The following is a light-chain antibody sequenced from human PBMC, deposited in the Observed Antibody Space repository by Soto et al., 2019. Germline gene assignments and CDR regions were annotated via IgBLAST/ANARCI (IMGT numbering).Light chain of an antibody. CDR3: AAWDDSLSGVV. Sequence: QSVLTQPPSASGTPGQRVTISCSGGSSNIGRNYVFWYQQLPGTAPKLLIYSTYQRPSGVPDRFSGSKSGTSASLAISGLRFEDEADYYCAAWDDSLSGVVFGGGTQLTVL. V-gene: IGLV1-47*02. CDR1: SSNIGRNY. J-gene: IGLJ2*01. CDR2: STY.